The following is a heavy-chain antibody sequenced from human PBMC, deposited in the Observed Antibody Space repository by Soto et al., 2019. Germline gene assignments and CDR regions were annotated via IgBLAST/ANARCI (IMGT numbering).Heavy chain of an antibody. CDR1: GESFGGFY. CDR2: ISQTETT. Sequence: PSETLSLTCVVYGESFGGFYWSWVRQSPGKGLEWIGEISQTETTAYSPSLKSRGSISADTSTKQFSLTLTSVTAADTAVYYCVHSPNVAVDHWGHGTLVTVSS. D-gene: IGHD2-15*01. J-gene: IGHJ4*01. CDR3: VHSPNVAVDH. V-gene: IGHV4-34*01.